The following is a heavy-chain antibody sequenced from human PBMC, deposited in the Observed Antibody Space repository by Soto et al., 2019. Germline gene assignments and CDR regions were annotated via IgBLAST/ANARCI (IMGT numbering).Heavy chain of an antibody. D-gene: IGHD6-13*01. CDR2: IYPGDSDT. CDR3: ARTAAAGKYYYGMDV. CDR1: GYSFTSYW. J-gene: IGHJ6*02. Sequence: GESLKISCKASGYSFTSYWIGWVRQMPGKGLELMGIIYPGDSDTRYSPSFQGQVTISADKSISTAYLQWSSLKASDTAMYYCARTAAAGKYYYGMDVWGQGTTVTVSS. V-gene: IGHV5-51*01.